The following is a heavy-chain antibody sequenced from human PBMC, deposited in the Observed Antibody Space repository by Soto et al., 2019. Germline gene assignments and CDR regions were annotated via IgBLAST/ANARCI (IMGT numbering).Heavy chain of an antibody. J-gene: IGHJ4*02. V-gene: IGHV3-7*01. D-gene: IGHD2-15*01. Sequence: SGGSLRLSCAASGFTFSSYWMSWVRQALGKGLEWVANIKQDGSEKYYVDSVKGRFTISRDNAKNSLYLQMNSLRAEDTAFYYWARDHRQVVTATGAIRDYWGQGTLVTVSS. CDR3: ARDHRQVVTATGAIRDY. CDR2: IKQDGSEK. CDR1: GFTFSSYW.